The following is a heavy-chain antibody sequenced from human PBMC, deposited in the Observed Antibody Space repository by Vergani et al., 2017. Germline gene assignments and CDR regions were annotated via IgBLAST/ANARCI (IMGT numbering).Heavy chain of an antibody. CDR3: ARGAGYSGYHGWFDP. Sequence: QVQLVQSGAEVKKPGASVKVSCKASGYTFTGYYMHWVRQAPGQGLEWMGWINPNSGGTNYAQKFQGWVTKTRDTSISTACMELSRLRSDDTAGYYCARGAGYSGYHGWFDPWGQGTLVTVSS. CDR1: GYTFTGYY. V-gene: IGHV1-2*04. D-gene: IGHD5-12*01. J-gene: IGHJ5*02. CDR2: INPNSGGT.